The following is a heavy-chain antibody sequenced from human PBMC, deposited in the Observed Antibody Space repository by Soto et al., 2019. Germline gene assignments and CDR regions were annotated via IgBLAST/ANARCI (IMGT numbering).Heavy chain of an antibody. V-gene: IGHV4-59*01. CDR1: GGSISSYY. J-gene: IGHJ3*02. CDR2: IYYSGST. CDR3: ARDRSRAHIVATRRRVDAFDI. D-gene: IGHD5-12*01. Sequence: SETLSLTCTVSGGSISSYYWSWIRQPPGKGLEWIGYIYYSGSTNYNPSLKSRVTISVDTSKNQFSLKLSSVTAADTAVYYCARDRSRAHIVATRRRVDAFDIWGQGTMVTVSS.